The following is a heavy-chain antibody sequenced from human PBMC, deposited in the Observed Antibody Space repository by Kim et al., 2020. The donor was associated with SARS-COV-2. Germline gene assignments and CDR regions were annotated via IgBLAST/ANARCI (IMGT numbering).Heavy chain of an antibody. V-gene: IGHV4-59*01. J-gene: IGHJ4*02. Sequence: SETLSLTCTVSGGSISSYYWSWIRQPPGKGLEWIGYIYYSGSTNYNPSLKSRVTISVDTSKNQFSLKLSSVTAADTAVYYCARVGYGGNSDYWGQGTLVTVSS. CDR2: IYYSGST. CDR1: GGSISSYY. D-gene: IGHD2-21*02. CDR3: ARVGYGGNSDY.